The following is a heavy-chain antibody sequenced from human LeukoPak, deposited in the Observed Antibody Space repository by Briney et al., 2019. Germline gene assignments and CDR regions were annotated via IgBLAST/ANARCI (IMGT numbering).Heavy chain of an antibody. J-gene: IGHJ4*02. CDR3: ARADGYCDSSGYHYFDY. CDR1: GGSISSGDYY. CDR2: IYYSGST. D-gene: IGHD3-22*01. Sequence: SETLSLTCTVSGGSISSGDYYWSWIRQPPGKGLEWIGYIYYSGSTYYNPSLKSRVTISVDTSKNQFSLKLSSVTAADTAVYYCARADGYCDSSGYHYFDYWGQGTLVTVSS. V-gene: IGHV4-30-4*01.